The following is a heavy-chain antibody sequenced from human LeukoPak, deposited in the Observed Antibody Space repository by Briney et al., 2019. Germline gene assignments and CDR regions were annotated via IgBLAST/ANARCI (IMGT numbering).Heavy chain of an antibody. D-gene: IGHD2-8*02. CDR2: ISYDGSNK. CDR3: AREVVYLPFDY. Sequence: GGSLRLSCAASGFTFSSYAMHWVRQAPGKGLEWVAVISYDGSNKYYADSVKGRFTISRDNSKNTLYLQMNSLRAEDTAVYYCAREVVYLPFDYRGQGTLVTVSS. V-gene: IGHV3-30-3*01. J-gene: IGHJ4*02. CDR1: GFTFSSYA.